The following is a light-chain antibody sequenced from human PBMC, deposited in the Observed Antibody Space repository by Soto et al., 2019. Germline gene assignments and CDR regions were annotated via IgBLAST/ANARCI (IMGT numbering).Light chain of an antibody. CDR1: SSDVGAYDY. CDR3: GSYISSSTRL. J-gene: IGLJ1*01. CDR2: EVS. V-gene: IGLV2-14*03. Sequence: QSVLTQPASVSGSPGRSITISCTGTSSDVGAYDYVSWYQQHPDKAPKLMIYEVSNRPAGVSKRFSSSRSVNTATLTNSGLQAEDEADYDCGSYISSSTRLSGTGPQVTGL.